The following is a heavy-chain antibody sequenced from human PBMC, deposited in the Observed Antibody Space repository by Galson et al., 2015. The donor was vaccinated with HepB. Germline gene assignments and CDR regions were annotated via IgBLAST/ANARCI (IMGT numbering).Heavy chain of an antibody. Sequence: SVKVSCKASGGTFSSYAISWVRQAPGQGLEWMGGIIPIFGTANYAQKFQGRVTITADESTSTAYMELSSLRSEDTAVYYCARGYYDSSGYYYHYYYGMDVWGQGTTVTVSS. D-gene: IGHD3-22*01. CDR3: ARGYYDSSGYYYHYYYGMDV. J-gene: IGHJ6*02. V-gene: IGHV1-69*13. CDR1: GGTFSSYA. CDR2: IIPIFGTA.